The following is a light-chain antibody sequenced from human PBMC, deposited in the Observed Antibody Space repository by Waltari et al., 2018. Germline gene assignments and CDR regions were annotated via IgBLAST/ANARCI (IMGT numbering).Light chain of an antibody. CDR1: TLGDKY. CDR2: QDS. Sequence: SYELTQPPSVSVSPGQTASITCSGETLGDKYACWYQQKPGQSPVLVFYQDSKRPSGIPERFSGSNSGNTATLTISGTQAMDEADYYCQAWDSSTAPVFGGGTKLTVL. CDR3: QAWDSSTAPV. V-gene: IGLV3-1*01. J-gene: IGLJ2*01.